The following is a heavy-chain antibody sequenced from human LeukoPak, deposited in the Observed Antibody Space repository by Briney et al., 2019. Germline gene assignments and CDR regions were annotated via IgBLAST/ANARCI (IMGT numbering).Heavy chain of an antibody. CDR2: INWNGGST. CDR1: GFTFDDYG. D-gene: IGHD6-19*01. Sequence: GGSLRLSCAASGFTFDDYGMSWVRQAPGKGLEWVSGINWNGGSTGYADSVKGRFTISRDNANNSLYLQMNSLRAEDTALYYCARDVSSGWYSDYWGQGTLVTVSS. V-gene: IGHV3-20*04. CDR3: ARDVSSGWYSDY. J-gene: IGHJ4*02.